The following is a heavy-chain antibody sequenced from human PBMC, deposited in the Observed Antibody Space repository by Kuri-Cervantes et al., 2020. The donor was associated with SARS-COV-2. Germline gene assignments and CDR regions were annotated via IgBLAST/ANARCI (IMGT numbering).Heavy chain of an antibody. Sequence: GGSLRLSCTASGFIFSDYYMTWIRQAPGKGLEWVSNIGPSGTTKYYADSVKGRFTISRDNAKNSPYLQMSSLRAEDTAVYYCARDFRLGKSLDYWGQGTLVTVSS. CDR3: ARDFRLGKSLDY. D-gene: IGHD7-27*01. J-gene: IGHJ4*02. V-gene: IGHV3-11*04. CDR2: IGPSGTTK. CDR1: GFIFSDYY.